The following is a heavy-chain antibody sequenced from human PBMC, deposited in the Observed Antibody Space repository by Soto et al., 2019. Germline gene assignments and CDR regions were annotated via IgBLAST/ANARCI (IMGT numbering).Heavy chain of an antibody. CDR2: IYYSGST. CDR1: GGSISSGGYY. J-gene: IGHJ3*02. CDR3: ARVGYYDILTGYHLGAFDI. V-gene: IGHV4-31*03. Sequence: SETLSLTCTVSGGSISSGGYYWSWIRQHPGKGLEWIGYIYYSGSTSYNPSLKSRVTISVDTSKNQFSLKLRSVTAADTAVYYCARVGYYDILTGYHLGAFDIWGQGTMVTVS. D-gene: IGHD3-9*01.